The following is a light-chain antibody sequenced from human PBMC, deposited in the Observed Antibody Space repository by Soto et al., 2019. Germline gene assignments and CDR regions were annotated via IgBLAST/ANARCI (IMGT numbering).Light chain of an antibody. V-gene: IGKV1-39*01. Sequence: DIQMTQSPSSLSASVGDRVTITCRASQSINTYLNWYQQKPGKAPKLLIYAASSLQSGVPSRFSGSGSGTDFTLTISSLQPEDFATYYCQQTYRTPLTFGGGTKVDIK. J-gene: IGKJ4*01. CDR2: AAS. CDR1: QSINTY. CDR3: QQTYRTPLT.